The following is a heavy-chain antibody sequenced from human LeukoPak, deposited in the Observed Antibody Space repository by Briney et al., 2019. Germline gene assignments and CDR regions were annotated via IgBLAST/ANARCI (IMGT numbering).Heavy chain of an antibody. CDR1: GYTFTSYY. CDR3: ASSGSYHQVSDH. CDR2: INPSSGST. Sequence: ASVKVSCKASGYTFTSYYMHWVGQAPGQGLEWMGIINPSSGSTSYAQKFQGRVTMTRDTSTSTVYIELSSLRSEDTAVYYCASSGSYHQVSDHWGQGTLVTVSS. J-gene: IGHJ4*02. D-gene: IGHD1-26*01. V-gene: IGHV1-46*01.